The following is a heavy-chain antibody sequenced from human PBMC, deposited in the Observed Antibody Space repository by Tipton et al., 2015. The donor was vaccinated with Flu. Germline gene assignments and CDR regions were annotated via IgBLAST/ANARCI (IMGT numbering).Heavy chain of an antibody. Sequence: SLRLSCAASGFTFSSYAMHWVRQAPGKGLEWVAVISYDGSNKYYADSVKGRFTISRDNSKNTLYLQMNSLRAEDTAVYYCARSPNRIVGTRWSWGAFDIWGQGTMVTVSS. CDR3: ARSPNRIVGTRWSWGAFDI. D-gene: IGHD1-26*01. CDR1: GFTFSSYA. J-gene: IGHJ3*02. V-gene: IGHV3-30-3*01. CDR2: ISYDGSNK.